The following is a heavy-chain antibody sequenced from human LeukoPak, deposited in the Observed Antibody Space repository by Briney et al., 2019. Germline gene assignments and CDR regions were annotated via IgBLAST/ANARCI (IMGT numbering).Heavy chain of an antibody. CDR3: AGDEGGQLNYCVC. CDR1: GGSIRSYY. J-gene: IGHJ4*02. V-gene: IGHV4-59*01. D-gene: IGHD2-2*01. CDR2: IYYSGST. Sequence: SETLSLTCTVSGGSIRSYYWNWIRQSPGKTLEWIGYIYYSGSTNYNPSLKSRVTISVDTSKSQFSLKLSSVTAADTAVYYCAGDEGGQLNYCVCWGRGTLVTVSS.